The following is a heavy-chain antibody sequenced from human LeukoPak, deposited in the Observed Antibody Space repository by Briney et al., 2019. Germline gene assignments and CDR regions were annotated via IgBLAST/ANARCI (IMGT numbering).Heavy chain of an antibody. CDR3: AREPPGGSYYFDY. V-gene: IGHV4-31*03. Sequence: SQTLSLTCTASGGSISSGGYYWSWIRQHPGKGLEWIGYIYYSGSTYYNPSLKSRVTISVDTSKNQFSLKLSSVTAADTAVYYCAREPPGGSYYFDYWGQGTLVTVSS. CDR1: GGSISSGGYY. CDR2: IYYSGST. D-gene: IGHD1-26*01. J-gene: IGHJ4*02.